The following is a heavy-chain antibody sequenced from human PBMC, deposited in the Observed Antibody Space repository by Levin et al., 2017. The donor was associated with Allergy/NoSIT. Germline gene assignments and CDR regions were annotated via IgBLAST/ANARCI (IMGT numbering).Heavy chain of an antibody. CDR3: TTEGVPLWDYQLLPFDY. J-gene: IGHJ4*02. D-gene: IGHD2-2*01. CDR1: GFTFSNAW. CDR2: IKSKTDGGTT. Sequence: PGGSLRLSCAASGFTFSNAWMSWVRQAPGKGLEWVGRIKSKTDGGTTDYAAPVKGRFTISRDDSKNTLYLQMNSLKTEDTAVYYCTTEGVPLWDYQLLPFDYWGQGTLVTVSS. V-gene: IGHV3-15*01.